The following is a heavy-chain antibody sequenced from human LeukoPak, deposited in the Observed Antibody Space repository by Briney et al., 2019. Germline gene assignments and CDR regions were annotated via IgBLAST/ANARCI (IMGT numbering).Heavy chain of an antibody. CDR1: GFTFSSYA. V-gene: IGHV3-30-3*01. D-gene: IGHD1-14*01. CDR2: ISYDGSNK. CDR3: ASAPTDSDPPS. Sequence: PGGSLRLSCAASGFTFSSYAMHWVRQAPGKGLEWVAVISYDGSNKYYADSVKGRFTISRDNSKNTLYLQMNSLRAEDTAVYYCASAPTDSDPPSWGQGTLVTVSS. J-gene: IGHJ5*02.